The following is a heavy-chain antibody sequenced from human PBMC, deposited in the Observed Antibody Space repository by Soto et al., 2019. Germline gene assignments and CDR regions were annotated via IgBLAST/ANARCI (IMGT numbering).Heavy chain of an antibody. CDR2: IIPIFATA. J-gene: IGHJ6*02. Sequence: QVQLVQSGAEVKKPGSSVKVSCKASGGTFSSYAINWVRQAPGQGLEWMGGIIPIFATADYAQKFQGRVTITADESMSTAYMELSSLRSEDMAVYYCAQCLLGVNYYYGMDVWGQGTTVTVSS. V-gene: IGHV1-69*12. D-gene: IGHD3-16*01. CDR3: AQCLLGVNYYYGMDV. CDR1: GGTFSSYA.